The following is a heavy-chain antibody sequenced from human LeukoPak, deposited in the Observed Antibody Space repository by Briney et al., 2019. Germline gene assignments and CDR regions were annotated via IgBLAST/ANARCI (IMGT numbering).Heavy chain of an antibody. CDR1: GFTFSNAW. D-gene: IGHD3-3*01. V-gene: IGHV3-15*01. J-gene: IGHJ5*02. Sequence: GGSLRLSCAASGFTFSNAWMSWVRQAPGKGLEWVGRIKSKTDGGTTDCAAPVKGRFTISRDDSKSTLYLQMNSLKTEDTAVYYCTTDGPYDFWSGFDWFDPWGQGTLVTVSS. CDR2: IKSKTDGGTT. CDR3: TTDGPYDFWSGFDWFDP.